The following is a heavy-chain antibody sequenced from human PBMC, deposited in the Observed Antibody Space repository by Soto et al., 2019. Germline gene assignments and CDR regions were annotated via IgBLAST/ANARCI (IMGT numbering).Heavy chain of an antibody. D-gene: IGHD1-26*01. V-gene: IGHV3-30-3*01. Sequence: VGSLRLSCAASGFTFSSYAMHWVRQAPGKGLEWVAVISYDGSNKYYADSVKGRFTISRDNSKNTLYLQMNSLRAEDTAVYYCARDLRGIRGSHYYYYGMDVWGQGTTVTVSS. CDR3: ARDLRGIRGSHYYYYGMDV. J-gene: IGHJ6*02. CDR1: GFTFSSYA. CDR2: ISYDGSNK.